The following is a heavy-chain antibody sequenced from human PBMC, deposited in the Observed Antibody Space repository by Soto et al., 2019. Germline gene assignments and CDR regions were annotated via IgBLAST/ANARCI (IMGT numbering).Heavy chain of an antibody. V-gene: IGHV3-30-3*01. Sequence: QVQLVESGGGVVQPGRSLRLSCAASGFIFSNYVMYWVRQAPGKGLEWVAFMSYDGTTKSYADTVKGRFTISRDNSQDTLYLQMTSLRPEDTCVYYCAREVLWSRYFDYWGQGTLVTVSS. CDR2: MSYDGTTK. CDR1: GFIFSNYV. CDR3: AREVLWSRYFDY. J-gene: IGHJ4*03. D-gene: IGHD3-10*01.